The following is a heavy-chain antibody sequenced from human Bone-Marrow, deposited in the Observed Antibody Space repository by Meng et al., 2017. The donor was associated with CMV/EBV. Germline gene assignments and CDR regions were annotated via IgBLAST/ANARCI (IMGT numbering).Heavy chain of an antibody. CDR3: ARGSGAGGLRYYYGMDV. CDR1: GGTFSSYA. D-gene: IGHD3-16*01. CDR2: IIPILGIA. J-gene: IGHJ6*02. Sequence: SVKVSCKASGGTFSSYAISWVRQAPGQGLKWMGGIIPILGIANYAQKFQGRVTITADKSTSTAYMELSSLRSEDTAVYYCARGSGAGGLRYYYGMDVWGQGTTVTVSS. V-gene: IGHV1-69*10.